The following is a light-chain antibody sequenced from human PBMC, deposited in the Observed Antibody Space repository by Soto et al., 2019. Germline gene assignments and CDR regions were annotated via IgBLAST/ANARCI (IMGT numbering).Light chain of an antibody. CDR2: GAS. Sequence: EIVLTQSPGTLSFPPGERASPSGRTSRGVSSSHLAGYRRKPGQVPGLLIYGASSRATGIPDRFSGSGSGTDFTLTISRLEPEDFAVYYCQQFGSSPRGTFGQGTKVEIK. CDR3: QQFGSSPRGT. CDR1: RGVSSSH. V-gene: IGKV3-20*01. J-gene: IGKJ1*01.